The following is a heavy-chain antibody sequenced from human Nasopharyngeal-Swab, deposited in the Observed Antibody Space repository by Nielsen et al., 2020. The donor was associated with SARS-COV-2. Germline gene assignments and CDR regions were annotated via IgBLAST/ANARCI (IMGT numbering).Heavy chain of an antibody. J-gene: IGHJ6*03. Sequence: WVRQAPGQRLEWMGWINAGNGTTNYSQKFQGRVTITRDTSASTAYMELSSLRSEDTAVYYCARDPTVTTDYYYYYYMDVWGKGTTVTVSS. CDR3: ARDPTVTTDYYYYYYMDV. D-gene: IGHD4-17*01. CDR2: INAGNGTT. V-gene: IGHV1-3*01.